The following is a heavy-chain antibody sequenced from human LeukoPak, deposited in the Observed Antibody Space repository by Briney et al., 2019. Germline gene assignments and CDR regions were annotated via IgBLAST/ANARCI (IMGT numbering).Heavy chain of an antibody. CDR1: GLTFSSYS. D-gene: IGHD3-22*01. CDR2: ISSSSSYI. Sequence: GGSLRLSCAASGLTFSSYSMNWVRQAPGKGLEWVSSISSSSSYIYYADSVKGRFTISRDNAKNSLYLQMNSLRAEDTAVYYCARAPPNYYDSSGYYTDAFDIWGQGTMVTVSS. V-gene: IGHV3-21*01. CDR3: ARAPPNYYDSSGYYTDAFDI. J-gene: IGHJ3*02.